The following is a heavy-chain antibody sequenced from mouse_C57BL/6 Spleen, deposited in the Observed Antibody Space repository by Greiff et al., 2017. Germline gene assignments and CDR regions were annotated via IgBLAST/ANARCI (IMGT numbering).Heavy chain of an antibody. CDR1: GYTFTSSW. Sequence: QVQLQQPGAELVKPGASVKLSCKASGYTFTSSWMHWVKQRPGQGLEWIGMIHPNSGSTNYNEKFKSKSTLTVDKSSSTAYLQLSSRTSEDSAVYYCARAPYYDYGLDYWGQGTTLTVSS. D-gene: IGHD2-4*01. CDR3: ARAPYYDYGLDY. J-gene: IGHJ2*01. V-gene: IGHV1-64*01. CDR2: IHPNSGST.